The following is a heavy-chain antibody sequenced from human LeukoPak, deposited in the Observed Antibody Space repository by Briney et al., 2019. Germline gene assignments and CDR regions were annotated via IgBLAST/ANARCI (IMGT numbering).Heavy chain of an antibody. CDR1: GYSISSGYY. D-gene: IGHD6-19*01. CDR2: IYHSGST. Sequence: SETLSLTCTVSGYSISSGYYWGWIRQPPGKGLEWIGSIYHSGSTYYNPSLKSRVTISVDTSKNQFSLKLSSVTAADTAVYYCARGGSGWYPTWYFDYWGQGTLVTVSS. J-gene: IGHJ4*02. CDR3: ARGGSGWYPTWYFDY. V-gene: IGHV4-38-2*02.